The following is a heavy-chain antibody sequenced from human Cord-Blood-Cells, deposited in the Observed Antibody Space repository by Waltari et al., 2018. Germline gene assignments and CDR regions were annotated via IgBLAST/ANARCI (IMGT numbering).Heavy chain of an antibody. CDR1: GGSISSSSYY. V-gene: IGHV4-39*01. D-gene: IGHD6-25*01. Sequence: QLQLQESGPGLVKPSEPLSLTCTVSGGSISSSSYYWGWIRQPPGKGLEWIGSIYYSGSTYYNPSLKSRVTISVDTSKNQFSLKLSSVTAADTAVYYCARRGREAAGYFDYWGQGTLVTVSS. CDR2: IYYSGST. CDR3: ARRGREAAGYFDY. J-gene: IGHJ4*02.